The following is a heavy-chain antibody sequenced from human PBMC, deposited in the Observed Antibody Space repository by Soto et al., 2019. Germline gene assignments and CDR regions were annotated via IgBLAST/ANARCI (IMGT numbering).Heavy chain of an antibody. CDR2: ITGSTGNT. V-gene: IGHV3-23*01. CDR3: AKGTRASCSGARRYPFAY. CDR1: GFTFSSYA. D-gene: IGHD2-15*01. J-gene: IGHJ4*02. Sequence: GGSLRLSCAASGFTFSSYAMSWVRQAPGKGLEWVSAITGSTGNTYYADSVKGRFTIYRDNFKNTLYLQMNSLRAEDTAVFYCAKGTRASCSGARRYPFAYWAQGTQVTVSS.